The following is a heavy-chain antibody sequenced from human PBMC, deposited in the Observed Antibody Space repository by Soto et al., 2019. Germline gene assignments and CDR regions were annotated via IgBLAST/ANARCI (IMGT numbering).Heavy chain of an antibody. D-gene: IGHD1-7*01. CDR2: INTSGNT. J-gene: IGHJ4*02. Sequence: QVQLQESGPGLVRPLETLSLTCKVSGGSITSYRWSWIRQSAGKGLEWIGRINTSGNTHYNPSLISRVTVSIDASQNQFFLTVTSVTAAASAVYYCARESGDNWDYEAYWGQGTPVTVSS. CDR1: GGSITSYR. CDR3: ARESGDNWDYEAY. V-gene: IGHV4-4*07.